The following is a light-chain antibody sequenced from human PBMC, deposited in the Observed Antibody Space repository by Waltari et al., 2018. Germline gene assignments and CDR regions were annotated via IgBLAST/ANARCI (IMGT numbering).Light chain of an antibody. CDR2: YDN. CDR1: EVGSYS. V-gene: IGLV3-21*01. CDR3: QVWETTRGHQGV. Sequence: YVLTQPPSVSVAPGNTATITCGGDEVGSYSVHWYQKKPGQAPVLVIFYDNDRPSGIPERFSGSNSGNTATLTISRVEAGDEADYYCQVWETTRGHQGVFGPGTKVTVL. J-gene: IGLJ1*01.